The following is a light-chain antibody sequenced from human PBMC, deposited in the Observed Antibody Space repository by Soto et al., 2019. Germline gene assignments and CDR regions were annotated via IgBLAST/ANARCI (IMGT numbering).Light chain of an antibody. Sequence: EIVLTQSPGILSLSPGERASLSCRASQKISSTVLAWYQQKPGQAPRLLIYGASSRTTGIPDRFSGSGYGTDFTLTISRLEPEDFAVYYCQQYGSSPRTFGQGTKVDIK. V-gene: IGKV3-20*01. CDR2: GAS. J-gene: IGKJ1*01. CDR1: QKISSTV. CDR3: QQYGSSPRT.